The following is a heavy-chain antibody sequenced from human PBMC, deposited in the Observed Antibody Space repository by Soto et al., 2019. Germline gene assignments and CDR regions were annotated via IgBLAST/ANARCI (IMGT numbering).Heavy chain of an antibody. D-gene: IGHD2-2*01. CDR2: IYHSGIT. Sequence: LSLTCAVSGGSISSGYSWSWIRQPPGKGLEWIGYIYHSGITYYNPSLKSRVTISVDRSKNQFSLKLSSVTAADTAVYYCARGYCSISSCSNWLDPWGQGTLVTVSS. CDR3: ARGYCSISSCSNWLDP. CDR1: GGSISSGYS. V-gene: IGHV4-30-2*01. J-gene: IGHJ5*02.